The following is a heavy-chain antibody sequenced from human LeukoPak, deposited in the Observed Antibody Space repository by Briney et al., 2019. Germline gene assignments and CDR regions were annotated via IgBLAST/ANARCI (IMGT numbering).Heavy chain of an antibody. Sequence: ASVKVSCKASGGTFSSYTISWVRQAPGQGLEWMGRIIPILGIANYAQKFQGRVTITADKSTSTAYMELSSLRSEDTAVYYCAREYCSGGSCYSHFGFDPWGQGTLVTVSS. CDR1: GGTFSSYT. CDR3: AREYCSGGSCYSHFGFDP. V-gene: IGHV1-69*04. J-gene: IGHJ5*02. CDR2: IIPILGIA. D-gene: IGHD2-15*01.